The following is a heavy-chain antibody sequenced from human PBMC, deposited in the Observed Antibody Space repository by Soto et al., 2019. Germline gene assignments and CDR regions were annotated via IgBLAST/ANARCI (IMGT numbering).Heavy chain of an antibody. CDR1: GYTFTSYG. V-gene: IGHV1-18*01. CDR2: ISAYNGKT. CDR3: ARGGDVNYYHGMDV. Sequence: QVQLVQSGGEVKKPGASVKLSCTASGYTFTSYGISWVRQAPGQGLEWMGWISAYNGKTNYAQNVQGRVTMTTDTYTRTAYMDLRSLRSDDTAVYYCARGGDVNYYHGMDVWGQGPTVTVSS. D-gene: IGHD3-3*01. J-gene: IGHJ6*02.